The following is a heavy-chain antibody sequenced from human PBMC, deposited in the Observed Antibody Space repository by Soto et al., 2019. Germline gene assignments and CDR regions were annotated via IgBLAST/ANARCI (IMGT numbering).Heavy chain of an antibody. J-gene: IGHJ4*02. CDR1: GYTFTGYY. D-gene: IGHD2-15*01. CDR3: ARDYCSGGSCYSGVFY. Sequence: QVQLVQSGAEVKKPGASVKVSCKASGYTFTGYYMHWVRQAPGQGLEWMGWINPNSGGTNYAQKFQGRVTMTRDTSISTAYMELSRLRSDDTAVYYCARDYCSGGSCYSGVFYWGQGTLVTVSS. CDR2: INPNSGGT. V-gene: IGHV1-2*02.